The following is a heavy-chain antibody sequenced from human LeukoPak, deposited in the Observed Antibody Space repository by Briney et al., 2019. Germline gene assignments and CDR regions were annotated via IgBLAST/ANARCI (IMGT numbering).Heavy chain of an antibody. CDR2: ISYSSTFI. CDR1: GFNFSTFS. Sequence: PGGSLRLSCKGSGFNFSTFSLNWVRQAPGKGLEWVASISYSSTFIDYADSVKGRFTISRDNTQSSVFLQMNSLRDDDTAAYFCARSGDGYNSYLDFWGQGTLLSVSS. V-gene: IGHV3-21*06. CDR3: ARSGDGYNSYLDF. J-gene: IGHJ4*02. D-gene: IGHD5-24*01.